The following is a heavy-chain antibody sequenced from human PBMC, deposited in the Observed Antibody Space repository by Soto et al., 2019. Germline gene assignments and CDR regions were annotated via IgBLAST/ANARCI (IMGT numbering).Heavy chain of an antibody. CDR1: GYTFTSYA. CDR3: ARAPIVCSGGSCFPGAFDL. CDR2: INAGIGNT. Sequence: QVQVVESGGEVKKPGASVKVSCTASGYTFTSYAFHWVRQAPGQGLEWMGWINAGIGNTKYSEQFQGRITITRDTSASTIYLELTSLRSEDTAVYYCARAPIVCSGGSCFPGAFDLWGRGTMITVSS. D-gene: IGHD2-15*01. V-gene: IGHV1-3*01. J-gene: IGHJ3*01.